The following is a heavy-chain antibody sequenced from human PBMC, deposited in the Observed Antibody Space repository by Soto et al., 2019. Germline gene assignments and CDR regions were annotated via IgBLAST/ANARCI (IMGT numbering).Heavy chain of an antibody. V-gene: IGHV5-51*03. D-gene: IGHD3-3*01. CDR1: GYNFAGYW. Sequence: GESLKISCKGSGYNFAGYWIAWVRQMPGKGLELMGIIYPSDSDTRYRPSFQGQVTISAEKSISSAYLQWSSLRASDTAMYYCARGGVSTRTFDYSGPGTTVTVYS. CDR2: IYPSDSDT. CDR3: ARGGVSTRTFDY. J-gene: IGHJ4*02.